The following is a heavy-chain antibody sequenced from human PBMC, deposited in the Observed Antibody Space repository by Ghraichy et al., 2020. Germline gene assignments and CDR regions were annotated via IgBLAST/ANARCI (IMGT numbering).Heavy chain of an antibody. D-gene: IGHD1-26*01. CDR3: ARVGAKGLDY. CDR1: GGSFSGYY. J-gene: IGHJ4*02. Sequence: SATLSLTCAVYGGSFSGYYWSWIRQPPGKGLEWIGEINHSGSTNYNPSLKSRVTISVDTSKNQFSLKLSSVTAADTAVYYCARVGAKGLDYWGQGTLVTVSS. V-gene: IGHV4-34*01. CDR2: INHSGST.